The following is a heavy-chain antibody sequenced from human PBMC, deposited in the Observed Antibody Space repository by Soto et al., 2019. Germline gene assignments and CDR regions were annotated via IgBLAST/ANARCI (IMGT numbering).Heavy chain of an antibody. D-gene: IGHD6-13*01. Sequence: EMHLLESGGGLVQAGGSLRLSCAASGFTVSSYALNWVRQAPGKGLEWVSGISASTYYADSVKGGFTISRDTSKNTLYLQMNILRAEDTAIYFCAIRMYSTRWYYLDYWGQGTLVTVSS. CDR3: AIRMYSTRWYYLDY. CDR2: ISAST. CDR1: GFTVSSYA. V-gene: IGHV3-23*01. J-gene: IGHJ4*02.